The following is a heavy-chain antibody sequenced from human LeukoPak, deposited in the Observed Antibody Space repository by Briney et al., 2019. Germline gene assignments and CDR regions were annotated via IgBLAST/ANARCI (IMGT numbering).Heavy chain of an antibody. J-gene: IGHJ4*02. D-gene: IGHD6-6*01. V-gene: IGHV3-23*01. CDR2: ISGDGTRT. Sequence: PGGSLRLSCAASGFIFSSYAMTWARQAPVKGLEWVSAISGDGTRTYYADSVKGRFTISRDNAKNSLYLQMNSLRAEDTAVYYCAREVPDSSSYYFDYWGQGTLVTVSS. CDR3: AREVPDSSSYYFDY. CDR1: GFIFSSYA.